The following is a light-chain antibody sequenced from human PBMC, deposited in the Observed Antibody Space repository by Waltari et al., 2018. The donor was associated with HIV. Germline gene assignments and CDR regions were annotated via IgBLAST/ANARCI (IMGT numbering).Light chain of an antibody. CDR3: AAWDDNLSGWV. CDR1: SSNIGSNY. J-gene: IGLJ3*02. CDR2: RNN. Sequence: QSVLTQPPSASGTPGQSVTISCSGSSSNIGSNYVYWYQQLPGTAPKLLIYRNNRRPSGAPDRFSGFTSGTSASLAISGLRSEDEADYYCAAWDDNLSGWVFGGGSKLTIL. V-gene: IGLV1-47*01.